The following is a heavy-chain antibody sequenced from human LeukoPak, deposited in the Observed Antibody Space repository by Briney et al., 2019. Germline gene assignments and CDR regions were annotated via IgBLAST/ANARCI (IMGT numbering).Heavy chain of an antibody. CDR1: GFTVSSDY. V-gene: IGHV3-53*01. CDR2: IYTSGST. CDR3: AKVHYGDYFDY. J-gene: IGHJ4*02. D-gene: IGHD4-17*01. Sequence: GGSLRLSCAGSGFTVSSDYMSWVRQAPGKGLEWVSVIYTSGSTYYTDSVKGRFTISRDNSKNTLYLQMNNLRAEDTAVYYCAKVHYGDYFDYWGQGTLVTVSS.